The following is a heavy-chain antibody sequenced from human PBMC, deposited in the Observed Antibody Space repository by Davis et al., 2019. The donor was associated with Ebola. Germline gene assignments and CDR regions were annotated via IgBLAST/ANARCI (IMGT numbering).Heavy chain of an antibody. V-gene: IGHV4-34*01. D-gene: IGHD3-3*01. CDR2: IKYSGTT. CDR3: ARVRSGHYYYYMDV. Sequence: MPSETLSLTCAVYGGSLSGYYWSWIRQPPGKGLEWIGEIKYSGTTNYNPSLKSRVTISVDTSKNQFSLKLSSVTAADTAVYYCARVRSGHYYYYMDVWSKGTTVTVSS. J-gene: IGHJ6*03. CDR1: GGSLSGYY.